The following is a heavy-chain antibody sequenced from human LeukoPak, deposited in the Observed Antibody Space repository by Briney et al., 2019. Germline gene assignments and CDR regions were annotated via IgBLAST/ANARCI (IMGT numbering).Heavy chain of an antibody. CDR3: ARWRVGYCSGGSCYSFASVAFDI. V-gene: IGHV4-61*02. CDR2: IYTSGST. CDR1: GGSISSGSYY. J-gene: IGHJ3*02. Sequence: SETLSLTCTVSGGSISSGSYYWRWIRQPAGKGLEWIGRIYTSGSTNYNPSLKSRVTISVDTSKNQFSLKLSSVPAADTAVYYCARWRVGYCSGGSCYSFASVAFDIWGQGTMVTVSS. D-gene: IGHD2-15*01.